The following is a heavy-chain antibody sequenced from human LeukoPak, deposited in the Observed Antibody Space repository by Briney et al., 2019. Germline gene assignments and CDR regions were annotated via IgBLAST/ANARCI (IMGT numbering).Heavy chain of an antibody. D-gene: IGHD6-13*01. CDR1: VYTLTELS. CDR3: ATASAMYAAAGFSFDY. Sequence: GASVKVSRKVSVYTLTELSMHWVRQAPGKGLEWVGGFDREDGERIYAQEFQGRVTMTENTSTDTAYTELSRLTSEDTAVYYCATASAMYAAAGFSFDYWGQGILVTVSS. V-gene: IGHV1-24*01. CDR2: FDREDGER. J-gene: IGHJ4*01.